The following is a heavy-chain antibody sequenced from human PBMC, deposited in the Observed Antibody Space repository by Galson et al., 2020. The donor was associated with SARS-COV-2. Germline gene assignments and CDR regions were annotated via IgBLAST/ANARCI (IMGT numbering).Heavy chain of an antibody. V-gene: IGHV3-21*01. CDR2: ISTSSSYT. CDR3: ARDEGIRGYNYGRLYYGMDV. D-gene: IGHD5-18*01. J-gene: IGHJ6*02. Sequence: NSGGSLRLSCAASGFPFSTYSMNWVRPAPGKGLDWVSSISTSSSYTYYVDSVKGRFSISRDNPRNSLYLQMNSLRAEDTAVYYCARDEGIRGYNYGRLYYGMDVWGQGTTVTVSS. CDR1: GFPFSTYS.